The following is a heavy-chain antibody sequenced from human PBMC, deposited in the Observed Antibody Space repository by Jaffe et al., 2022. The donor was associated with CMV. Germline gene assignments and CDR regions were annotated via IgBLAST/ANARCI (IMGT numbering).Heavy chain of an antibody. J-gene: IGHJ5*02. CDR2: INHSGST. CDR1: GGSFSGYY. D-gene: IGHD6-6*01. CDR3: ARGYQLKKRFDP. Sequence: QVQLQQWGAGLLKPSETLSLTCAVYGGSFSGYYWSWIRQPPGKGLEWIGEINHSGSTNYNPSLKSRVTISVDTSKNQFSLKLSSVTAADTAVYYCARGYQLKKRFDPWGQGTLVTVSS. V-gene: IGHV4-34*01.